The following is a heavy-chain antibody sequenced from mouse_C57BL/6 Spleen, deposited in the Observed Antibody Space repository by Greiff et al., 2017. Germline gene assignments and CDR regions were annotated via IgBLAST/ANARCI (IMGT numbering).Heavy chain of an antibody. CDR1: GYTFTGYW. CDR3: ASGGYYYASFAY. J-gene: IGHJ3*01. V-gene: IGHV1-9*01. Sequence: QVQLQQSGAELMKPGASVKLSCKATGYTFTGYWIEWVKQRPGHGLEWIGDILPGSGSNNYNEKFKGKDTFTADTSSNTAYMQLSSLTTEYSAIYYCASGGYYYASFAYWGQGTLVTDSA. D-gene: IGHD1-1*01. CDR2: ILPGSGSN.